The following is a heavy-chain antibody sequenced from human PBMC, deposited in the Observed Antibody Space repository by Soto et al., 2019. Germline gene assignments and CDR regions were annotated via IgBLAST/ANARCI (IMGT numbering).Heavy chain of an antibody. V-gene: IGHV3-33*01. CDR1: GFTFNTYG. CDR3: ARDLGELWPSGGGY. Sequence: QVQLVESGGGVVQPGRSLRLSCAASGFTFNTYGMQWVRQAPGKGLEWVAVIYYDGRNKYYADSVKGRFTISRDNSKNTLNLQMSSLRVEDTAVYYCARDLGELWPSGGGYWGQGTLVTVSS. D-gene: IGHD1-26*01. CDR2: IYYDGRNK. J-gene: IGHJ4*02.